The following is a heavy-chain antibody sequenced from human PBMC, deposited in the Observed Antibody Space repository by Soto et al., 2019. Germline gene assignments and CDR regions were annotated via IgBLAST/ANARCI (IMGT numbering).Heavy chain of an antibody. CDR3: ARDSSYPYAMMSRPAY. CDR2: ISYDGSNK. V-gene: IGHV3-30*04. J-gene: IGHJ4*02. D-gene: IGHD2-8*01. CDR1: GFTFSSYA. Sequence: GGSLRLSCAASGFTFSSYAMHWVRQAPDKGLEWVAVISYDGSNKYYADSVKGRFTISRDNSKNTLYLQMNSLRAEDTAVYYCARDSSYPYAMMSRPAYWGQGTLVTVSS.